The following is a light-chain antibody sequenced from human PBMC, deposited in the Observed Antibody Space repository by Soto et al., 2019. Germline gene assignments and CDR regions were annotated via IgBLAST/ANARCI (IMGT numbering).Light chain of an antibody. J-gene: IGLJ2*01. CDR1: SSDVGRYNY. V-gene: IGLV2-14*01. CDR3: SSYTTSSTHVV. Sequence: QSALTQPASVSGSPGQSITISCTGTSSDVGRYNYVSWYQQYPGKAPKLMIYDVSNRPSGVSYRFSGSKSGNTASLTISGHQAEDEADYYCSSYTTSSTHVVFGGGTKVTVL. CDR2: DVS.